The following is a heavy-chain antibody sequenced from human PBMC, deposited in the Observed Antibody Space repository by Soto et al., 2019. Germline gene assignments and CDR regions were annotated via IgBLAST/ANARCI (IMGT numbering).Heavy chain of an antibody. V-gene: IGHV1-69*12. CDR1: GGTFSSSA. CDR2: IIPLFRTP. D-gene: IGHD4-4*01. CDR3: ARDNDRLQLGGNYYYTLDV. Sequence: QVQLVQSGAEMKEPGSSVKVSCKTSGGTFSSSAISWLRQAPGQGLEWMGGIIPLFRTPDYAQKFQGRVTIAADESTSTAYTQLSSLTSEATAVYYCARDNDRLQLGGNYYYTLDVWGPGTTITVSS. J-gene: IGHJ6*02.